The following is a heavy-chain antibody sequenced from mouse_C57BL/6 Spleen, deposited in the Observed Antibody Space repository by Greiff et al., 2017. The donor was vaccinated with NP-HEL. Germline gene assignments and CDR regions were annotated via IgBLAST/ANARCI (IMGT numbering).Heavy chain of an antibody. CDR1: GYSFTGYY. V-gene: IGHV1-42*01. CDR2: INPSTGGT. Sequence: EVQLQESGPELVKPGASVKISCKASGYSFTGYYMNWVKQSPEKSLEWIGEINPSTGGTTYNQKFKAKATLTVDKSSSTAYMQLKSLTSEDSAVYYCARKGGLLRLDYWGQGTSVTVSS. CDR3: ARKGGLLRLDY. J-gene: IGHJ4*01. D-gene: IGHD2-3*01.